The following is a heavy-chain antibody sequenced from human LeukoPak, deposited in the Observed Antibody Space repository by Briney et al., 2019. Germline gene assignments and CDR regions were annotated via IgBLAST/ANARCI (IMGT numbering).Heavy chain of an antibody. V-gene: IGHV3-23*01. D-gene: IGHD6-19*01. CDR1: GFTFSSYA. CDR3: AKDGVWQSYYFDY. Sequence: PGGSLRLSCAASGFTFSSYAMTWVRQAPGKGLELVSSISDSAGHTYYADSVRGRFTISRDNSKNTVFLQMNSLRAEDTAVYYCAKDGVWQSYYFDYWGQGTLVTVSS. CDR2: ISDSAGHT. J-gene: IGHJ4*02.